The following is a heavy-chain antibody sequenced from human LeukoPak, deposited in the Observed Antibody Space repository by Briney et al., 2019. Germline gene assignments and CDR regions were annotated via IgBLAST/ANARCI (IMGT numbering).Heavy chain of an antibody. J-gene: IGHJ4*02. CDR3: AGRPGN. CDR2: IYSGGAI. D-gene: IGHD1-14*01. Sequence: GGSLRLSCVASGFAVGSNYMSWVRQAPGKGLEWVSLIYSGGAIRYAGSVKGRFTISRDSSKNTLFLQMNDLTVEDTARYYCAGRPGNWGQGILVTVSS. CDR1: GFAVGSNY. V-gene: IGHV3-53*01.